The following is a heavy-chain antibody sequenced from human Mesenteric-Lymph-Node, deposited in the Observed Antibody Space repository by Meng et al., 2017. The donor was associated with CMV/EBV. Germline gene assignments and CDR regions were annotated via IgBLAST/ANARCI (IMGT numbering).Heavy chain of an antibody. V-gene: IGHV4-4*02. D-gene: IGHD4/OR15-4a*01. CDR1: GGSISGRYW. J-gene: IGHJ4*02. Sequence: VSGGSISGRYWWTWVRQPPETGLEWIGEISYGGATKYNPSLRSRPTISMDKSNNQFSLILTSVTAADAAIYYCARERVREEGLFDSWGQGTLVTVSS. CDR3: ARERVREEGLFDS. CDR2: ISYGGAT.